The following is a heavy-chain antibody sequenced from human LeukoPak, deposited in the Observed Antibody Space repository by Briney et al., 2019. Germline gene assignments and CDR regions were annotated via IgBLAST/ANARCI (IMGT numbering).Heavy chain of an antibody. D-gene: IGHD3-3*01. CDR3: AKDPSGSAIFGVVMLALSDY. J-gene: IGHJ4*02. Sequence: PGGSLRLSCAASGFIFSGYWMSWVRQTPGKGLEWVANIKQDGSVKNSVDSMKGRFTISRDNTKNSLYLEMNSLKAEDTAVYYCAKDPSGSAIFGVVMLALSDYWGQGTLVTVSS. V-gene: IGHV3-7*03. CDR2: IKQDGSVK. CDR1: GFIFSGYW.